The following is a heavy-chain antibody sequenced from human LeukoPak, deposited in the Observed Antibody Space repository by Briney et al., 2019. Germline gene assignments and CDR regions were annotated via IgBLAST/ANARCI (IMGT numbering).Heavy chain of an antibody. CDR3: WVLEDYFDY. CDR2: IKTDGVTT. D-gene: IGHD4/OR15-4a*01. V-gene: IGHV3-74*01. CDR1: GFTLSNYW. J-gene: IGHJ4*02. Sequence: TGGSLRLSCAASGFTLSNYWMHWVRQAPGKGLVWVSRIKTDGVTTNYADSVKGRFTTSRDSAKNTLYLQMNSLRAEDTAVYYCWVLEDYFDYWGQGTLVTVSS.